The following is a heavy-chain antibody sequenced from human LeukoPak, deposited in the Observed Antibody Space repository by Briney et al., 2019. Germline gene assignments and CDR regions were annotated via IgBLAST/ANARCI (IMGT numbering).Heavy chain of an antibody. CDR3: AREGGSHYPSAAFDI. D-gene: IGHD1-26*01. V-gene: IGHV4-39*07. J-gene: IGHJ3*02. CDR2: IYYSGST. CDR1: GGSISSSSYY. Sequence: SETLSLTCTVSGGSISSSSYYWGWIRQPPGKGLEWIGSIYYSGSTYYNPSLKSRVTISVDTSKNQFSLRLSSVTAADTAVYYCAREGGSHYPSAAFDIWGQGTMLTVSS.